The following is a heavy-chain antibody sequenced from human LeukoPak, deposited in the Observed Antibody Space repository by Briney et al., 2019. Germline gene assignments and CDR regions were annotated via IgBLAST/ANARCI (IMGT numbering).Heavy chain of an antibody. Sequence: ASVKVSCKASGYTFINHAIHWVRQAPGQRLEWMGWINIGNGNTKYSQNFQGRITITMDTSATTAYMDLSSLRSEDTAMYYCARRLGRSFDYWGQGTLVTVSS. CDR1: GYTFINHA. V-gene: IGHV1-3*04. D-gene: IGHD2-21*01. J-gene: IGHJ4*02. CDR3: ARRLGRSFDY. CDR2: INIGNGNT.